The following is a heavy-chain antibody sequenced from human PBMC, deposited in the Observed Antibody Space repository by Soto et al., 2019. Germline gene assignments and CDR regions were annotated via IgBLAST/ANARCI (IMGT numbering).Heavy chain of an antibody. CDR1: GFSLSTSGVA. D-gene: IGHD3-22*01. Sequence: QITLKESGPTLVKPTQTLTLTCTVSGFSLSTSGVAVGWIRQPPGKALEWLALIYWDNDQRYSPSLKSRLTITKDTSKNQVVLTMTNMDPVDTATYYCAHRGYDSSGYLNWFDPWGQGTLVTVSS. CDR2: IYWDNDQ. J-gene: IGHJ5*02. V-gene: IGHV2-5*02. CDR3: AHRGYDSSGYLNWFDP.